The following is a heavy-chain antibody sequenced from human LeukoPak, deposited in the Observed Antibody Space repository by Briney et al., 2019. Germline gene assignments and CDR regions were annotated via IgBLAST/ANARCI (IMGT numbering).Heavy chain of an antibody. CDR1: GGSISSSYSY. CDR2: IYYSGNT. V-gene: IGHV4-39*07. J-gene: IGHJ1*01. Sequence: PSETLSLTCTVSGGSISSSYSYWGWIRQPPGKGLEWIGNIYYSGNTYYSPSLTSRVTLSVDTSENQFSLKLSSVTAADTAVYYCARVAAAGTRYFQHWGQGTLVTVSS. D-gene: IGHD6-13*01. CDR3: ARVAAAGTRYFQH.